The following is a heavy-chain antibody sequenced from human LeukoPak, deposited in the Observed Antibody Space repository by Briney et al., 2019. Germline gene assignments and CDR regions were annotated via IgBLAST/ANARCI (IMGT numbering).Heavy chain of an antibody. Sequence: SETLSLTCTVSGGSISSYYWSWIWQPPGKGLEWIGYIYYSGSTNYNPSLKSRVTISVDTSKNQFSLKLSSVTAADTAVYYCARLNMGDLHSNYDWSYYYYMDVWGKGTTVTVSS. J-gene: IGHJ6*03. V-gene: IGHV4-59*01. D-gene: IGHD4-11*01. CDR3: ARLNMGDLHSNYDWSYYYYMDV. CDR2: IYYSGST. CDR1: GGSISSYY.